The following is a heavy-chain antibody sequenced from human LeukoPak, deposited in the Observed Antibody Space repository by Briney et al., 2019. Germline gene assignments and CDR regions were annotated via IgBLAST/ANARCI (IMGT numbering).Heavy chain of an antibody. CDR3: ASSYYYGSGSTSRDDFDI. D-gene: IGHD3-10*01. J-gene: IGHJ3*02. CDR1: GGSISSYY. V-gene: IGHV4-59*08. CDR2: IYYSGST. Sequence: SETLSLTCTVSGGSISSYYWSWIRQPPGKGLEWIGYIYYSGSTNYNPSLKSRVTISVDTSKNQFSLKLSSVTAADTAVYYCASSYYYGSGSTSRDDFDIWGQGTMVTVSS.